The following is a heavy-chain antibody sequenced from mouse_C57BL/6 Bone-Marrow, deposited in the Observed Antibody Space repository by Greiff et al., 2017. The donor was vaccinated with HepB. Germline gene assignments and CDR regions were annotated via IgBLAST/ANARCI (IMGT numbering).Heavy chain of an antibody. V-gene: IGHV1-62-2*01. J-gene: IGHJ1*03. CDR3: ARHEARYYYGSSGYWYFDV. Sequence: VQGVESGAELVKPGASVKLSCKASGYTFTEYTIHWVKQRSGQGLEWIGWFYPGSGSIKYNEKFKDKATLTADKSSSTVYMELSRLTSEDSAVYFCARHEARYYYGSSGYWYFDVWGTGTTVTVSS. CDR2: FYPGSGSI. D-gene: IGHD1-1*01. CDR1: GYTFTEYT.